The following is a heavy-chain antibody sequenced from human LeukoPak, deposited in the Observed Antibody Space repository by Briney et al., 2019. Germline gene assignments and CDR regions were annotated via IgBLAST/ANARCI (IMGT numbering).Heavy chain of an antibody. V-gene: IGHV3-30*03. Sequence: VQPGRSLRLSCAASGFTFSSYGMHWVRQAPGKGLEWVAVISYDGSNKYYADSVKGRFTISRDNSKNTLYLQMNSLRAEDTAVYYCARDPLGTRPGFDYWGQGTLVTVSS. CDR2: ISYDGSNK. CDR1: GFTFSSYG. D-gene: IGHD1-1*01. J-gene: IGHJ4*02. CDR3: ARDPLGTRPGFDY.